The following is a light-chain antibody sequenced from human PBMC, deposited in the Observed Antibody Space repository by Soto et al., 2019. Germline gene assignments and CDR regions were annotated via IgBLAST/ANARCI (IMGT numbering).Light chain of an antibody. CDR3: QQSYRSPYT. CDR1: QSINIY. V-gene: IGKV1-39*01. Sequence: IQMTQSPSSLSASVGDSVTVTCRASQSINIYLNWYQQKPGKAPTLLIYGASSLQSGVPSRFTGGGSRTDFTLTRSSLQPEAFATYYCQQSYRSPYTFGQGTKLEIK. CDR2: GAS. J-gene: IGKJ2*01.